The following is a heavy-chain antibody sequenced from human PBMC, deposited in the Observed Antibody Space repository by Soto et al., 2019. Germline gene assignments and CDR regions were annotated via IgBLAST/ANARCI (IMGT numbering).Heavy chain of an antibody. CDR1: GFTVSSSY. J-gene: IGHJ5*02. Sequence: GGSLRLSCAASGFTVSSSYMSWVRQAPGKGLEWVSVIYSGGSTYYADSVKGRFTISRHNSKNTLYLQMNSLRAEDTAVYYCARTSTGTWNWFDPWGQGTLVTVSS. CDR2: IYSGGST. D-gene: IGHD1-1*01. CDR3: ARTSTGTWNWFDP. V-gene: IGHV3-53*04.